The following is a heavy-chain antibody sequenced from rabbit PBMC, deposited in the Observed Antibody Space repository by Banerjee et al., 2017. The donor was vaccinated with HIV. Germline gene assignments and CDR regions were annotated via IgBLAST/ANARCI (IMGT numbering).Heavy chain of an antibody. Sequence: QQQLVESGGDLVKPGASLTLTCTASGFSFSSGYWICWVRQAPGKGLEWIACIYAGSSGDSYYASWAKGRFTISKTSSTTVTLQMTSLTAADTATYFCARSSSTDYVNWDLNLWGPGTLVTVS. CDR1: GFSFSSGYW. V-gene: IGHV1S45*01. D-gene: IGHD1-1*01. J-gene: IGHJ4*01. CDR2: IYAGSSGDS. CDR3: ARSSSTDYVNWDLNL.